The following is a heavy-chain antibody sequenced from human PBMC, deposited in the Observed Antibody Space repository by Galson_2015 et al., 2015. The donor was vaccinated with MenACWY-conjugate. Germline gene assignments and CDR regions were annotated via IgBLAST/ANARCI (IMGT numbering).Heavy chain of an antibody. J-gene: IGHJ3*01. CDR2: ISSSGSTI. CDR1: GFTFSNHG. CDR3: ARDLSSVWYSALDF. Sequence: SLRLSCAASGFTFSNHGMNWVRQAPGKGLEWLSYISSSGSTIYYADSLKGRFTISRDNAKNSLYLQMKSLRPEDTAVFYCARDLSSVWYSALDFWGHGTLVTVSS. V-gene: IGHV3-48*03. D-gene: IGHD6-13*01.